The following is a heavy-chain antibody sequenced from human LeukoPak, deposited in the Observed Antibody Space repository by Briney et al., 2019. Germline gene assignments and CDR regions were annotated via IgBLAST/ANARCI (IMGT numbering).Heavy chain of an antibody. D-gene: IGHD2-15*01. CDR3: ARARASGCSGFDY. CDR1: GLTVSSYS. J-gene: IGHJ4*02. Sequence: PGGSLRLSCVASGLTVSSYSMNWVRQAPGKGREWVSYISSISSTIYYADFVKGRFTISRDNANNSLDLQMNSLRDEDTAVYYCARARASGCSGFDYWGQGTLVTVSS. CDR2: ISSISSTI. V-gene: IGHV3-48*02.